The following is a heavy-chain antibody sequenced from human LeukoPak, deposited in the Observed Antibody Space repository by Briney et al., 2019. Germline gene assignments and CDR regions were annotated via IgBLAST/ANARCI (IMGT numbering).Heavy chain of an antibody. Sequence: GGSLRLSCAASGLTSSNYWMHWVRQVPGKGLVWVSRIGTDGSSTNYADYVKGRFTISRDNAKNTLYLQMNRLRAEDTAVYYCARDKYGGNSNAFDIWGQGTLVTVSS. CDR3: ARDKYGGNSNAFDI. D-gene: IGHD4-23*01. V-gene: IGHV3-74*01. CDR1: GLTSSNYW. J-gene: IGHJ3*02. CDR2: IGTDGSST.